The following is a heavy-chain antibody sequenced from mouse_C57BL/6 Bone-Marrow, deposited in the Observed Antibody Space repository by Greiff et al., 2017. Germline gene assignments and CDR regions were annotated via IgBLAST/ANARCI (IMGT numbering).Heavy chain of an antibody. CDR2: IDPSDSYT. Sequence: QVQLKESGAELVRPGTSVKLSCKASGYTFTSYWMHWVKQRPGQGLEWIGVIDPSDSYTNYNQKFKGKATLTVDTSSITAYMQLSSLTSEDSAVYYCARDDSYAMDYWGQGTSVTVSS. CDR1: GYTFTSYW. V-gene: IGHV1-59*01. CDR3: ARDDSYAMDY. J-gene: IGHJ4*01.